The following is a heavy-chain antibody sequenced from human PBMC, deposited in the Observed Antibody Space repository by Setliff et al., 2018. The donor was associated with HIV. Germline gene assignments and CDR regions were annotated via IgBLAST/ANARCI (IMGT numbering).Heavy chain of an antibody. CDR1: GGSISSSYY. J-gene: IGHJ5*02. D-gene: IGHD3-22*01. Sequence: SETLSLTCTVSGGSISSSYYWGWIRQPPGKGLEWIGNIYYSGSTYYNPSLKSRVTISVDTSENQFSLRLNSVTAADTAVYYCARYRYYYDSSGYGRWFDPWGQGTLVTVSS. CDR2: IYYSGST. CDR3: ARYRYYYDSSGYGRWFDP. V-gene: IGHV4-39*01.